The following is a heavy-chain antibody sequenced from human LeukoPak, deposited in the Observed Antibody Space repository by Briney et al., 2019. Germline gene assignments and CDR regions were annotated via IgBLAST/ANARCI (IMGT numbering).Heavy chain of an antibody. Sequence: ASVKVSFKASGYTFTGYYMHWVRQAPGQGLEWMGWINPNSGGTNYAQKFQGRVTMTRDTSISTAYMELSRLRSDDTAVYYCARDSLVGLNYYDSSGYSSDYWGQGTLVTVSS. CDR3: ARDSLVGLNYYDSSGYSSDY. CDR2: INPNSGGT. D-gene: IGHD3-22*01. J-gene: IGHJ4*02. CDR1: GYTFTGYY. V-gene: IGHV1-2*02.